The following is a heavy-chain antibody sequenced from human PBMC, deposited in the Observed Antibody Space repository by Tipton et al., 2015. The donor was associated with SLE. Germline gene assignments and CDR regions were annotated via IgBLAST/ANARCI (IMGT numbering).Heavy chain of an antibody. D-gene: IGHD1-14*01. CDR2: IYPGDSDT. CDR1: GGSFSGYY. CDR3: ARQHRGPGAFDI. J-gene: IGHJ3*02. V-gene: IGHV5-51*01. Sequence: SLRLSCAVYGGSFSGYYWSWIRQPPGKGLEWMGIIYPGDSDTRYSPSFQGQVTISADKSISTAYLQWSSLKASDTAMYYCARQHRGPGAFDIWGQGTMVTVSS.